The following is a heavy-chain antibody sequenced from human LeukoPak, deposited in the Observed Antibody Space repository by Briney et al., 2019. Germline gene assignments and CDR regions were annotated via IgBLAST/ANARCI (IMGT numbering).Heavy chain of an antibody. Sequence: GASVKVSCKASGGAFNNYAINWVRQARGQGLEWMGGIIPTFGTAIYAQDFQGRLAIIADESTSTVYMELSSLRSEDTAVYYCARGLLVGGSGSEHDYRGQGTLVTVSS. D-gene: IGHD3-10*01. V-gene: IGHV1-69*13. CDR3: ARGLLVGGSGSEHDY. J-gene: IGHJ4*02. CDR1: GGAFNNYA. CDR2: IIPTFGTA.